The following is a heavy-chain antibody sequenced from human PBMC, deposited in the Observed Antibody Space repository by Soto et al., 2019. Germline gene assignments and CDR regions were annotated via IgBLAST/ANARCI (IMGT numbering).Heavy chain of an antibody. J-gene: IGHJ4*02. CDR1: GFTFSSYN. CDR2: ISRSGDRT. D-gene: IGHD2-15*01. CDR3: ARARCSSGQCYYFDY. Sequence: ESGEGLVQPGGSLRLSYAASGFTFSSYNIHWIRQAPGKGLEFVSAISRSGDRTYYADSVKGRFTITRDNSKNTVWLQMGSLRAEDMAVYYCARARCSSGQCYYFDYWGRGALVSVSS. V-gene: IGHV3-64*02.